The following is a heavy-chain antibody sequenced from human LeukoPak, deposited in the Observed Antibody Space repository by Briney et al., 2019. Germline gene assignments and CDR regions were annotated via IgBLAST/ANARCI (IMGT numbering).Heavy chain of an antibody. CDR3: ASGLTPVLRAYYYYYMDV. Sequence: TSETLSLTCTVSSGSISSSSYYWGWIRQPPGKGLEWIGSIYYSGSTYYNPSLKSRVTISLDTSKNQFSLNLSSVTAADTAVYYCASGLTPVLRAYYYYYMDVWGKGTTVTVSS. CDR2: IYYSGST. D-gene: IGHD2-2*01. V-gene: IGHV4-39*07. CDR1: SGSISSSSYY. J-gene: IGHJ6*03.